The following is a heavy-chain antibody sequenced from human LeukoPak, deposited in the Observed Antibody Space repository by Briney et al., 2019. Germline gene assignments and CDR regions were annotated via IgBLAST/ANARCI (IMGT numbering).Heavy chain of an antibody. CDR1: GASISSTSYY. Sequence: SDTLSLTCTVSGASISSTSYYWGWIRQPPGKGLEWIGSTYYSGSTYYNPSLTSRVTISVDTSKNQFSLKLSSVTAADTAVYYCARHKDYYYSYMDVWGKGTTVTISS. J-gene: IGHJ6*03. V-gene: IGHV4-39*01. CDR2: TYYSGST. CDR3: ARHKDYYYSYMDV.